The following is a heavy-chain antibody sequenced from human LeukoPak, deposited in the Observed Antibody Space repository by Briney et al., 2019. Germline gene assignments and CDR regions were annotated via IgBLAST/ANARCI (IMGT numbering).Heavy chain of an antibody. J-gene: IGHJ6*02. V-gene: IGHV1-18*01. CDR1: GYTFTSYG. D-gene: IGHD3-10*01. Sequence: GASVKVSCKASGYTFTSYGISWVRQAPGQGLEWMGWISAYNGNTNYAQKLQGRVTMTTDTSTSTAYMELRSLRSDDTAEYYCARTFNTMVRGDPYYYGMDVWGQGTTVTVSS. CDR2: ISAYNGNT. CDR3: ARTFNTMVRGDPYYYGMDV.